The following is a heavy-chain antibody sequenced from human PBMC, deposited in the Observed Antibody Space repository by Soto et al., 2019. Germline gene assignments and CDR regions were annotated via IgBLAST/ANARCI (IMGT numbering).Heavy chain of an antibody. CDR2: IYYSGST. J-gene: IGHJ4*02. CDR1: GGSISSSSYY. CDR3: ASRFYSSSRDY. Sequence: SETLSLTCTVSGGSISSSSYYWGWIRQPPGKGLEWIGSIYYSGSTYYNPSLKSRVTISVDTSKNQFSLKLGSVTAADTAVYYCASRFYSSSRDYWGQGTLVTVSS. D-gene: IGHD6-6*01. V-gene: IGHV4-39*01.